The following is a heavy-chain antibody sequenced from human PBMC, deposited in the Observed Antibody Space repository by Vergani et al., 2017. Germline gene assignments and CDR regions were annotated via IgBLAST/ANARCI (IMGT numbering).Heavy chain of an antibody. CDR1: GFTFSSYA. Sequence: EVQLLESGGGLVQPGGSLRLSCAASGFTFSSYAMSWVRQAPGKGLEWVSAISGSGGSPYYADSVKGRFTISRDNSKNTLYLQMNSLRAEDTAVYYCAKDQSYCSSTSCDAFDIWGQGTMVTVSS. D-gene: IGHD2-2*01. V-gene: IGHV3-23*01. CDR2: ISGSGGSP. CDR3: AKDQSYCSSTSCDAFDI. J-gene: IGHJ3*02.